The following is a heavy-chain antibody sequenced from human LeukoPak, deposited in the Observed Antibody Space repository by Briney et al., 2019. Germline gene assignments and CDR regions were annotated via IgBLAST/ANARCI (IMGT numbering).Heavy chain of an antibody. CDR2: IIPIFGTA. J-gene: IGHJ5*02. V-gene: IGHV1-69*05. CDR1: GGTFSSYA. CDR3: AREKGDIVVVVAASSWFDH. D-gene: IGHD2-15*01. Sequence: SVKVSCKASGGTFSSYAISWVRQAPGQGLEWMGRIIPIFGTANYAQKFQGRVTITTDEFTSTAYMELSSLRSEDTAVYYCAREKGDIVVVVAASSWFDHWGQGTLVTVSS.